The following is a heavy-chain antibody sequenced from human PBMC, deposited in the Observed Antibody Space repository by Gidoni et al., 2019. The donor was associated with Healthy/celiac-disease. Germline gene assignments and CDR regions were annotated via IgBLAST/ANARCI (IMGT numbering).Heavy chain of an antibody. V-gene: IGHV3-49*04. J-gene: IGHJ4*02. CDR3: TRDRYNWNYADY. CDR1: GFPFGDYA. D-gene: IGHD1-20*01. Sequence: EVQLVESGGGLVQPGRSLRLSCPASGFPFGDYAMCGVRQAPGKGLEWVGFIRSKAYGGTTEYAASVKGRFTISRDYSKSIAYLQMNSLKTEDTAVYYCTRDRYNWNYADYWGQGTLVTVSS. CDR2: IRSKAYGGTT.